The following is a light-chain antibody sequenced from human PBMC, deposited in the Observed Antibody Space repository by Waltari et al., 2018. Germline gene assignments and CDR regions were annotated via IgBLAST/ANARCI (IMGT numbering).Light chain of an antibody. CDR1: QNINSY. CDR3: QQRRTWPLT. J-gene: IGKJ4*01. V-gene: IGKV3-11*01. Sequence: EIILTHSPGTLSVSPGARATLSCRASQNINSYLAWYQQKPGQAPRLLIYDASNRASGVPARFSGSGSGADFTLTIRNLEPEDFAVYYCQQRRTWPLTFGGGTKVE. CDR2: DAS.